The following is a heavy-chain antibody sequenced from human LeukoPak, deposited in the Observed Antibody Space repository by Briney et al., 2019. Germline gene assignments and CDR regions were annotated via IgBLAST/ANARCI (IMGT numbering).Heavy chain of an antibody. V-gene: IGHV4-38-2*01. CDR2: IHISGST. D-gene: IGHD1-26*01. Sequence: PSETLSLTCAVSGYSISSGYYWGWIRQPPGKGLELIGRIHISGSTNSNPSLKSRVTMSVDTSKNQFSLRLSSVTAADTAVYYCARGAVGSTPHVAFDIWGQGTMVTVSS. J-gene: IGHJ3*02. CDR1: GYSISSGYY. CDR3: ARGAVGSTPHVAFDI.